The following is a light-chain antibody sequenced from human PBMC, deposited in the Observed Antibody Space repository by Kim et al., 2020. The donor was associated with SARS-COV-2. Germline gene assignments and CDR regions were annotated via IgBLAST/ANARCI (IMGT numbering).Light chain of an antibody. CDR3: QQSYSTPPIT. Sequence: DIQMAQSPSSLSASLGDRVTMSCRASQNIDTHLNWYHQRPGQAPKLLIFSASTLRSGVPSRFSGSGSGTDFTLTISSLHSEDVGIYYCQQSYSTPPITFGQGTRLEIK. J-gene: IGKJ5*01. CDR2: SAS. CDR1: QNIDTH. V-gene: IGKV1-39*01.